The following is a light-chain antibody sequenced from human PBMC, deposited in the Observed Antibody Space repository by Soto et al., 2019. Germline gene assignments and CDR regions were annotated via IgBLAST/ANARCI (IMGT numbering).Light chain of an antibody. V-gene: IGKV3-20*01. CDR2: GAS. CDR1: QTIIKTY. J-gene: IGKJ2*01. Sequence: PGERATLSCRASQTIIKTYVALYRQRPGQAPNLLISGASGWAIGIPDRFSASGSGTDFTLTISDVEPEDCAVYYCQQYSDSPYTFGQGTRLDIK. CDR3: QQYSDSPYT.